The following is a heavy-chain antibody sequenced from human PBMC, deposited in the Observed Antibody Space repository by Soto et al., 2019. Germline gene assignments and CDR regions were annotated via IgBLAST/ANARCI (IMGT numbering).Heavy chain of an antibody. V-gene: IGHV3-23*01. CDR3: AKDGAIWVVVVAAAFDY. CDR1: GFTFSSYA. J-gene: IGHJ4*02. D-gene: IGHD2-15*01. Sequence: GGSLRLSCAASGFTFSSYAMSWVRQAPGKGLEWVSAISGSGGSTYYADSVKGRFTISRDNSKNTLYLQMNSLRAEDTAVYYCAKDGAIWVVVVAAAFDYWGQGTLVTVSS. CDR2: ISGSGGST.